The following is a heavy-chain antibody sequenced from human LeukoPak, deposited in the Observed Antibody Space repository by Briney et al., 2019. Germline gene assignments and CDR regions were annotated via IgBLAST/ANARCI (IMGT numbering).Heavy chain of an antibody. CDR2: IIPIFGTA. CDR3: ARDRSGIVVVPAAIGGVHWFDP. J-gene: IGHJ5*02. CDR1: GGTFSSYA. D-gene: IGHD2-2*01. V-gene: IGHV1-69*13. Sequence: SVKVSCKASGGTFSSYAISWVRQAPGQGLEWMGGIIPIFGTANYAQKFQGRVTITADESTSTAYMELSSLRSEDTAVYYCARDRSGIVVVPAAIGGVHWFDPWGQGTLVTVSS.